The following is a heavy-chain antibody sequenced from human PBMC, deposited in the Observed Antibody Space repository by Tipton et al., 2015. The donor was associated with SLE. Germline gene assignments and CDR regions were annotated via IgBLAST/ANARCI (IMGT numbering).Heavy chain of an antibody. CDR2: IYYSGST. Sequence: TLSLTCTVSGGSISSHYWSWIRQPPGKGLEWIGYIYYSGSTNYNPSLKSRVTISVDTSKNQFSLKLSSVTAADTAVYYCARVHYDFWSALDYWGQGTLVTVSS. CDR1: GGSISSHY. D-gene: IGHD3-3*01. J-gene: IGHJ4*02. V-gene: IGHV4-59*11. CDR3: ARVHYDFWSALDY.